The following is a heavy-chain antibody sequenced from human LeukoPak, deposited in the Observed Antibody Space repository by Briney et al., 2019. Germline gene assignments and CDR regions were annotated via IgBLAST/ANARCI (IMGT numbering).Heavy chain of an antibody. Sequence: SETLSLTCAVYGGSFSGYYWSWIRKPPGKGLEWIGEINHSGSTNYNPSLKSRVTISVDTSKNQFSLKLSSVTAADTAVYYCARGPYDYVWGSYRYPDWFDPWGQGTLVTVSS. CDR1: GGSFSGYY. V-gene: IGHV4-34*01. CDR2: INHSGST. D-gene: IGHD3-16*02. CDR3: ARGPYDYVWGSYRYPDWFDP. J-gene: IGHJ5*02.